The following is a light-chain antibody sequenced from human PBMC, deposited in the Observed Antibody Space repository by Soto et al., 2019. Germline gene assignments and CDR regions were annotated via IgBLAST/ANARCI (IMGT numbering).Light chain of an antibody. CDR1: QSVGSS. CDR3: QQYDKWPRT. V-gene: IGKV3D-15*01. CDR2: DAS. J-gene: IGKJ1*01. Sequence: EIVMTQSPATLSVSPGERATLSCRASQSVGSSLAWYQQKPGQAPRLLIYDASKRATGIPARFSGSGSGTEFTLTISNLQSEDFAVYHCQQYDKWPRTFGQGTKVDIK.